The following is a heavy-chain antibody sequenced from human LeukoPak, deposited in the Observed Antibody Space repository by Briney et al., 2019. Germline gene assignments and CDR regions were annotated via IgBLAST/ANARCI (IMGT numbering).Heavy chain of an antibody. Sequence: GGSLRLSCTASGFSFSRYSMNWVRQAPGKGLEWISYISSDGSTIYYADSVKGRFTISRDNAKNSLYLQMNSLRAEDTAVYYCARVRIGSGWGFDYWGQGTLVTVSS. CDR2: ISSDGSTI. V-gene: IGHV3-48*04. J-gene: IGHJ4*02. CDR3: ARVRIGSGWGFDY. D-gene: IGHD6-19*01. CDR1: GFSFSRYS.